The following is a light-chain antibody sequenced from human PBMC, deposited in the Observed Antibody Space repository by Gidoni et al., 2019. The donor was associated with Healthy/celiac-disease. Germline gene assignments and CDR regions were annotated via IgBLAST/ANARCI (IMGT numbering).Light chain of an antibody. J-gene: IGKJ2*01. V-gene: IGKV2-28*01. CDR3: MQALQTPYT. CDR2: LGS. CDR1: QSLRHSNGSNY. Sequence: IVMTQSPPSLPVTPGEPASLSCRSSQSLRHSNGSNYLEWYLQKPGQSPQLLIYLGSNRAAGVPDRCSGSGSGTDFTLKISRVEAEDVGVYYCMQALQTPYTFGQGTKLEIK.